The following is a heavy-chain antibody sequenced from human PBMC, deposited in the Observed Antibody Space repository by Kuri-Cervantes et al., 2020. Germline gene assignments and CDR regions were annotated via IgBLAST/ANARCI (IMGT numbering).Heavy chain of an antibody. CDR3: AREMATITPGMDV. Sequence: ETLSLTCAASGFTFSSYSMNWVRQAPGKGLEWVSYISSSSSTIYYADSVKGRFTISRDNAKNSLYLQMNSLRAEDTAVYYCAREMATITPGMDVWGQGTTVTVSS. D-gene: IGHD5-24*01. J-gene: IGHJ6*02. CDR1: GFTFSSYS. V-gene: IGHV3-48*01. CDR2: ISSSSSTI.